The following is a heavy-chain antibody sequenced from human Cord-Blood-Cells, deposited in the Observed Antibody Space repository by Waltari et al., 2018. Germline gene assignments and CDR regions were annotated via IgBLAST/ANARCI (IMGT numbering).Heavy chain of an antibody. D-gene: IGHD4-4*01. CDR3: ARDLEGVEKSNYGGKAFDI. V-gene: IGHV4-31*03. CDR2: IYYSGTT. Sequence: QVQLQESGPGLVKPSQNLSLTCTVSGGSISSGGYYWSWIRQHPGQGLEWIGYIYYSGTTYYNPSLKSRVTISVDTSKNQFSLKLSSVTAADTAVYYCARDLEGVEKSNYGGKAFDIWGQGTMVTVSS. J-gene: IGHJ3*02. CDR1: GGSISSGGYY.